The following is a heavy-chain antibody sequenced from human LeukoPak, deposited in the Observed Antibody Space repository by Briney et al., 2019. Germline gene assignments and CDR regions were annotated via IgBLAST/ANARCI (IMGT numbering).Heavy chain of an antibody. J-gene: IGHJ4*02. CDR1: GFTFSSYA. V-gene: IGHV3-23*01. CDR2: VSGGCGTT. D-gene: IGHD1-1*01. CDR3: ARDGWNVFFDY. Sequence: GGSLRLSCAASGFTFSSYAMSWVRQAPGKGLEWVSSVSGGCGTTRHADSVKGRFTISRDNYKSTLYLQMNSLGAGDTAVYYCARDGWNVFFDYWGQGALVSVSS.